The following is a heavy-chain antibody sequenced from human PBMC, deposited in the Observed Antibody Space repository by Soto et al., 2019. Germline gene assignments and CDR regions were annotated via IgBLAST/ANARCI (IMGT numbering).Heavy chain of an antibody. J-gene: IGHJ5*01. CDR3: ARDSPPVDS. V-gene: IGHV1-18*01. CDR2: ISAYNGNT. CDR1: GYTFSNYG. Sequence: QVQLVQSGAEVKKPGASVKVSCKASGYTFSNYGISWVRQAPGQGLEWMGWISAYNGNTKYAQKLQGRVTMTTDTAPSTAYRELRGLRSDDTAVYSCARDSPPVDSWGQGTLVTVSS.